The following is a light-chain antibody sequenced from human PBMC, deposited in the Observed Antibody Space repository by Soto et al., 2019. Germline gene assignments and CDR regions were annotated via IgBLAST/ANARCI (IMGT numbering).Light chain of an antibody. Sequence: DIEMTPSPSSLSAFVGDRGIITCRASQGISNYLAWYQQRPGKVPKLLIYAASTLQSGVPSRFSGSGSGTDFTLTISSLQPEDVASYYCQKYDSAPWTFGQGTKVDIK. V-gene: IGKV1-27*01. CDR2: AAS. J-gene: IGKJ1*01. CDR3: QKYDSAPWT. CDR1: QGISNY.